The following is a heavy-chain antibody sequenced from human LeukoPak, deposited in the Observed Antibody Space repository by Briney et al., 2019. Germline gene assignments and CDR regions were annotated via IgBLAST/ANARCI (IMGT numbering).Heavy chain of an antibody. CDR2: ISYDGSNK. Sequence: GGSLRLSCAASGFTFSSYGMHWVRQAPGKGLEWVAVISYDGSNKYYADSVKGRSTISRDNSKNTLYLQMNSLRAEDTAVYYCAKDQDSIVGATGIFDYWGQGTLVTVSS. D-gene: IGHD1-26*01. J-gene: IGHJ4*02. V-gene: IGHV3-30*18. CDR1: GFTFSSYG. CDR3: AKDQDSIVGATGIFDY.